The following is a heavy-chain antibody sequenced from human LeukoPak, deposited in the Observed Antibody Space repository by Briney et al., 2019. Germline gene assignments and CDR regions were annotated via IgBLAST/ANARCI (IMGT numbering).Heavy chain of an antibody. Sequence: SETLSLTCAVYGGSFSGYYWSWIRQPPGKGLEWIGSIYYSGSTYYNPSLKSRVTISVDTSKNQFSLKLSSVTAADTAVYYCARPIYGDYVHYFDYWGQGTLVTVSS. D-gene: IGHD4-17*01. CDR1: GGSFSGYY. V-gene: IGHV4-34*01. CDR2: IYYSGST. CDR3: ARPIYGDYVHYFDY. J-gene: IGHJ4*02.